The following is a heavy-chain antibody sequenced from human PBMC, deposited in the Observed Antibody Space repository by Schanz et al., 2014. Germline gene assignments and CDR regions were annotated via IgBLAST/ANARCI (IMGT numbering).Heavy chain of an antibody. J-gene: IGHJ4*02. Sequence: VHLEESGGGVVQPGRSLRLSCVASGFTFISYDIHWVRQAPGKGLEWVAVIRYDGRNKNFVESVKGRFTISRDNSNNTVYLQMNTLRAEDTAVYYCAREDCSATSCYFRYWGQGTLVTVSS. V-gene: IGHV3-33*01. CDR1: GFTFISYD. CDR3: AREDCSATSCYFRY. D-gene: IGHD2-21*01. CDR2: IRYDGRNK.